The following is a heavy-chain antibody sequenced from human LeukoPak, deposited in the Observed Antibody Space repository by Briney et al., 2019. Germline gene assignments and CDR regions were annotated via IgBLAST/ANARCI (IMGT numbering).Heavy chain of an antibody. CDR1: GFTFSDYY. J-gene: IGHJ6*02. CDR3: ARENSGYDWHGMDV. D-gene: IGHD5-12*01. V-gene: IGHV3-11*01. Sequence: GGSLRLSCAASGFTFSDYYMSWIRQAPGKGLEWVSYISSSGSTRYYADSVKGRFTISRDNAKNSLYLQMNSLRAEDTAVYYCARENSGYDWHGMDVWGQGTTVTVSS. CDR2: ISSSGSTR.